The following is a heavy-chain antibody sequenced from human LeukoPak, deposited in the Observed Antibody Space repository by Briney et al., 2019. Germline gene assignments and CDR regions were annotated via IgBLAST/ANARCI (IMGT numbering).Heavy chain of an antibody. J-gene: IGHJ6*02. D-gene: IGHD6-13*01. CDR1: GFTFSSYA. Sequence: GGSLRLSCAASGFTFSSYAMHWVRQAPGKGLEWVAVISYDGSNKYYADSVKGRFTISRDNSKNTLYLQMNSLRAEDTAVYYCARDFFDHVSQWAPQLAFYYYYGMDVWGQGTTVTVSS. CDR3: ARDFFDHVSQWAPQLAFYYYYGMDV. CDR2: ISYDGSNK. V-gene: IGHV3-30-3*01.